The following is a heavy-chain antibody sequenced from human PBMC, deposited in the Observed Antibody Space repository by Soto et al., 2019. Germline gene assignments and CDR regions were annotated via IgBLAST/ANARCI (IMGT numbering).Heavy chain of an antibody. CDR2: FDPEDGET. V-gene: IGHV1-24*01. D-gene: IGHD3-10*01. Sequence: QVQLVQSGAEVKKPGASVKVSCKVSGYTLTELSMHWVRQAPGKGLEWMGGFDPEDGETIYAQKFQGRGTMTEDTSTDTAYMELSSLRCEDTAVYYCATGHITMVRGVTEKSKYYFDYWGQGTLVTVSS. J-gene: IGHJ4*02. CDR1: GYTLTELS. CDR3: ATGHITMVRGVTEKSKYYFDY.